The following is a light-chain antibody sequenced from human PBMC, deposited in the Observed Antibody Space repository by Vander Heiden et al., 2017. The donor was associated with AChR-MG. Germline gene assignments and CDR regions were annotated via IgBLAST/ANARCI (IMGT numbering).Light chain of an antibody. CDR3: QNDHSASFT. J-gene: IGKJ3*01. CDR1: QGITDS. Sequence: DIQMTQSPSSLSASVGDRVTITCRASQGITDSLNWYQQKPGKVPRLLIYAASTLQSGVPSRFSGSGSGTDFTLTITSLQPEDVATYYCQNDHSASFTFGPGTKV. CDR2: AAS. V-gene: IGKV1-27*01.